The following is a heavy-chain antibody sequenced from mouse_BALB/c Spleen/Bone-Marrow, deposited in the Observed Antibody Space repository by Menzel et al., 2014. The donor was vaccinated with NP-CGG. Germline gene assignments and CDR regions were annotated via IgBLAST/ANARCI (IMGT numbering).Heavy chain of an antibody. CDR2: IYPYNGGT. Sequence: VQLQQSGPELVKPGASVKISCKASGYTFTDYNMHWVKQSHGKSLEWIGYIYPYNGGTGYNQKFKSKATLTVDNSSSTAYMELRSLTSEDSAVYYCAITTLYAMDYWGQGTLVTVSS. D-gene: IGHD2-12*01. J-gene: IGHJ4*01. V-gene: IGHV1S29*02. CDR3: AITTLYAMDY. CDR1: GYTFTDYN.